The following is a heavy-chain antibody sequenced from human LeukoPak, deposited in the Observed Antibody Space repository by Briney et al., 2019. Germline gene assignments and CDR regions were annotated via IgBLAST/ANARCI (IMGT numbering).Heavy chain of an antibody. CDR1: GFTFTSSA. CDR2: IVVGSGNT. V-gene: IGHV1-58*01. CDR3: AADPTYYDILTGYYSFDY. D-gene: IGHD3-9*01. Sequence: SVKVSCKASGFTFTSSAVQWVRQARGQRLEWIGWIVVGSGNTNYAQMFQERVTITRDMSTSTAYMELSSLRSEDTAVYYCAADPTYYDILTGYYSFDYWGQGTLVTVSS. J-gene: IGHJ4*02.